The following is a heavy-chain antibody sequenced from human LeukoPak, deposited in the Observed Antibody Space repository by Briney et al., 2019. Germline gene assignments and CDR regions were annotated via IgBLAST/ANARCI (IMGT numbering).Heavy chain of an antibody. CDR1: GYTFTGYY. V-gene: IGHV1-2*02. Sequence: ASVKVSCKASGYTFTGYYMHWVRQAPGQGLEWMGWINPNSGGTNYAQKSQGRVTMTRDTSISTAYMELSRLRSDDTAVYYCARGIPYYDYVWGSYRPTPALWHWGQGTLVTVSS. J-gene: IGHJ1*01. CDR3: ARGIPYYDYVWGSYRPTPALWH. CDR2: INPNSGGT. D-gene: IGHD3-16*02.